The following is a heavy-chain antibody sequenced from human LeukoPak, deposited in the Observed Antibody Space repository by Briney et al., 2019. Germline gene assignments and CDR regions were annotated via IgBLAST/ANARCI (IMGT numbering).Heavy chain of an antibody. CDR3: ARDRVGGRYYYGMDV. CDR2: IYYTGAT. V-gene: IGHV3-23*01. CDR1: GFTFSSYA. Sequence: PGGSLRLSCAASGFTFSSYAMSWVRQAPGKGLEWVSVIYYTGATYYADSVKGRFTISRDNAINSVYLQMNSLRVEDTAVYYCARDRVGGRYYYGMDVWGQGTTVTVSS. D-gene: IGHD3-16*01. J-gene: IGHJ6*02.